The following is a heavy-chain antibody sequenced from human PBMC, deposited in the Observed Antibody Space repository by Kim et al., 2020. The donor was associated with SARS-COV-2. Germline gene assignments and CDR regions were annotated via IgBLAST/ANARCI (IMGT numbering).Heavy chain of an antibody. D-gene: IGHD3-22*01. CDR2: INPSGGST. Sequence: ASVKVSCKASGYTFTSYYMHWVRQAPGQGLEWMGIINPSGGSTSYAQKFQGRVTMTGDTSTSTVYMELSSLRSEDTAVYYCARDRGLIVVVSYFDYWGQGTLVTVSS. CDR3: ARDRGLIVVVSYFDY. V-gene: IGHV1-46*01. CDR1: GYTFTSYY. J-gene: IGHJ4*02.